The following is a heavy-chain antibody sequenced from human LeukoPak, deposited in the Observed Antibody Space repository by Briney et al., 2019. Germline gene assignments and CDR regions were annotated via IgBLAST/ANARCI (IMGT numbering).Heavy chain of an antibody. J-gene: IGHJ4*02. V-gene: IGHV3-53*01. D-gene: IGHD1-14*01. Sequence: GGSLRLSCAASGFTVSSHYMSWVRQAPGKGLEWVSLTYSDGSTDYADSVKGRFTISRDNSKNTLYLQMNSLRAEDTAVYYCARSGGGYFDYWGPGTLVTVSS. CDR3: ARSGGGYFDY. CDR1: GFTVSSHY. CDR2: TYSDGST.